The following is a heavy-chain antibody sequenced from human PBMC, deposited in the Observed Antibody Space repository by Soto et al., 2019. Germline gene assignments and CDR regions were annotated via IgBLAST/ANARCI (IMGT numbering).Heavy chain of an antibody. D-gene: IGHD1-1*01. J-gene: IGHJ4*02. CDR1: GGFIRSGGYY. CDR2: IYYSGNT. Sequence: SETLSLTCTVSGGFIRSGGYYWSWVRQNPRKGLEWIGNIYYSGNTYYNPSLKSRLTISVDTSKNQFSLNLSSVTAADTAVYYCARHRRETGTYAQPLDFWGQGTLVTVSS. CDR3: ARHRRETGTYAQPLDF. V-gene: IGHV4-31*03.